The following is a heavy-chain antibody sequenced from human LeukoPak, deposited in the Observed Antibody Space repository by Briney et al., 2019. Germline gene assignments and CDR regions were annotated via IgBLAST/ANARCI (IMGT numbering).Heavy chain of an antibody. Sequence: GSLRLSCVASGFTFGSFWMSWVRQAPGKGLEWVANIKQDGNQKYYVDSVKGRFTISRDNTKNSLYLQMNSLRAEDTAVYYCVRDLANYYDSSGYQDYWGQGTLVTVSS. V-gene: IGHV3-7*03. J-gene: IGHJ4*02. CDR3: VRDLANYYDSSGYQDY. CDR1: GFTFGSFW. D-gene: IGHD3-22*01. CDR2: IKQDGNQK.